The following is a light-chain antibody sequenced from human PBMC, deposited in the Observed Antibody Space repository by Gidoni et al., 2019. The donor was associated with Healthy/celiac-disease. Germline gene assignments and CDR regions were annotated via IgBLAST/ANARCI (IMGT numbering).Light chain of an antibody. Sequence: QSVRTQPRSASGTPGQRVTISCSGSSTNIGSNTVNWYEQLPGTAPNLLIYSNNQRPSGVPDLFSGSKSGTSASLAISGLQSEDEADYYCAAWDDSLNGRVFCGGTKLTVL. CDR2: SNN. J-gene: IGLJ3*02. V-gene: IGLV1-44*01. CDR1: STNIGSNT. CDR3: AAWDDSLNGRV.